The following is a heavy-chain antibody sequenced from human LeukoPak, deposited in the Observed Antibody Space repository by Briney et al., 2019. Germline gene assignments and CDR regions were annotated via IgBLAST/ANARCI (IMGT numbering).Heavy chain of an antibody. J-gene: IGHJ4*02. CDR2: ISYDGSNK. D-gene: IGHD5-18*01. CDR1: GFTFGSYA. V-gene: IGHV3-30-3*01. CDR3: ARDFRVDTATY. Sequence: PGGSLRPSCAASGFTFGSYAMHWVRQAPGKGLEWVAVISYDGSNKYYADSVKGRFTISRDNSKNTLYLQMNSLRAEDTAVYYCARDFRVDTATYWGQGTLVTVSS.